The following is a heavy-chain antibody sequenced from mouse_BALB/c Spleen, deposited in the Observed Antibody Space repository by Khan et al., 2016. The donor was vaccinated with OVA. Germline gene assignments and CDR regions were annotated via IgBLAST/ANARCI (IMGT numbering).Heavy chain of an antibody. V-gene: IGHV9-3-1*01. CDR1: GYSFTNYG. Sequence: QIQLVQSGPELKKPGETVKISCKASGYSFTNYGMNWVKQAPGKGLKWMGWINTYTGDPSYADDFKGRFVFSLETSASTAYLQINNLKNDDTATYFCARMALRYALDYWGQGTSVTVSS. CDR3: ARMALRYALDY. CDR2: INTYTGDP. D-gene: IGHD1-1*01. J-gene: IGHJ4*01.